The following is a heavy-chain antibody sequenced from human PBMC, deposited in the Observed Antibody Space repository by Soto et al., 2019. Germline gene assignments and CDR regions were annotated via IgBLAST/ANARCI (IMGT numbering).Heavy chain of an antibody. V-gene: IGHV1-69*06. CDR1: GGTFSSYA. D-gene: IGHD3-3*01. CDR3: ARAKDFWSGRDY. CDR2: IIPIFGTA. Sequence: SVKVSCKASGGTFSSYAISWVRQASGQGLEWMGGIIPIFGTANYAQKFQGRVTITADKSTSTAYMELSSLRSEDTAVYYCARAKDFWSGRDYWGQGTLVTVSS. J-gene: IGHJ4*02.